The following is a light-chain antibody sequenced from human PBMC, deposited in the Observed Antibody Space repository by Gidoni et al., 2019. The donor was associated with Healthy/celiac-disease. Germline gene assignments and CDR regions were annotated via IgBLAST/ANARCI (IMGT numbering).Light chain of an antibody. Sequence: DIQMTQSPSTLSASVGDRVTITCRASQSISSWLAWYQQKPGKDPKLLIYDASSFESGVPSRFSCSGSGTEFTLTISSLQPDDFATYYCQQYNSYSYTFGQGTKLEI. CDR3: QQYNSYSYT. CDR1: QSISSW. V-gene: IGKV1-5*01. CDR2: DAS. J-gene: IGKJ2*01.